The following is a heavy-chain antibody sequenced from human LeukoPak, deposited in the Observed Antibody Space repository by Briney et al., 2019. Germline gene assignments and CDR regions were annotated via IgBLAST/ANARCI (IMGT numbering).Heavy chain of an antibody. CDR3: ARVPITVAAPYFFDY. CDR2: IIPIFHTA. D-gene: IGHD6-19*01. CDR1: GGTFSSYS. J-gene: IGHJ4*02. V-gene: IGHV1-69*05. Sequence: ASVEVSCKASGGTFSSYSISWVRQAPGQGLEWMGGIIPIFHTANYAQNFRGRVTITTDESASTTYMEVRSLRSEDTAVYFCARVPITVAAPYFFDYWGQGTLVTVSS.